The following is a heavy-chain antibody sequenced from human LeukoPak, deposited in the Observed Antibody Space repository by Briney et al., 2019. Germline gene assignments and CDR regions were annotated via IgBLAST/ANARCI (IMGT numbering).Heavy chain of an antibody. Sequence: SETLSLTCTVSGGSISSSSYYWGWIRQPPGKGLEWIGEINHSGSTNYNPSLKSRVTISVDTSKNQFSLKLSSVTAADTAVYYCARESGSMRWFDPWGQGTLVTVSS. CDR2: INHSGST. D-gene: IGHD6-25*01. V-gene: IGHV4-39*07. CDR3: ARESGSMRWFDP. CDR1: GGSISSSSYY. J-gene: IGHJ5*02.